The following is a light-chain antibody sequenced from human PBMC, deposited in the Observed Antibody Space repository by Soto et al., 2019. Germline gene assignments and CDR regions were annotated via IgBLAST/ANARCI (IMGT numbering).Light chain of an antibody. CDR3: QQYGSSPWT. Sequence: ETVLTQSPGTLSLSPGERATLSCRASQTIRSNYLAWYRQTPGQAPRLLIYGASNRATGIADRVSGSGSGTDFPLIISRLEPEDFALYYCQQYGSSPWTFGQGTKVEIK. J-gene: IGKJ1*01. V-gene: IGKV3-20*01. CDR1: QTIRSNY. CDR2: GAS.